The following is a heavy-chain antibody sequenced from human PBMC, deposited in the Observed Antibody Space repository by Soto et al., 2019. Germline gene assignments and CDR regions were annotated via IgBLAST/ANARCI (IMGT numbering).Heavy chain of an antibody. CDR3: ARDAGGPYDH. CDR1: GAPITINY. J-gene: IGHJ4*01. V-gene: IGHV4-59*01. Sequence: SETLSLTCTVSGAPITINYWSWIRQAPGKGLEWIGYIYYSGSTTYNPSLKSRVTMSADTSKDQFSLKLNSVTAADTAVYYCARDAGGPYDHWGPGXLVTVSS. CDR2: IYYSGST. D-gene: IGHD2-15*01.